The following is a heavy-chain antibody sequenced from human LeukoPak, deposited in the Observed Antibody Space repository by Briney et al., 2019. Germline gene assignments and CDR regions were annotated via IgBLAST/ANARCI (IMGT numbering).Heavy chain of an antibody. CDR3: ARERGSITGTTSLVVWFDL. D-gene: IGHD1-20*01. J-gene: IGHJ5*02. Sequence: ASVKVSCKASGYTFTSYYIHWVRQAPGQGLEWMGIINPSADSTNYAQKFQGRVKITADEPTSTAYMELTNLRFEDMAVYYCARERGSITGTTSLVVWFDLWGQGTLVTVSS. CDR1: GYTFTSYY. CDR2: INPSADST. V-gene: IGHV1-46*01.